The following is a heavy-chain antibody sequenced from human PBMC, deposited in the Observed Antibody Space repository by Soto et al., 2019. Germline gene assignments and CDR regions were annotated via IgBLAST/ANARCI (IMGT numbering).Heavy chain of an antibody. CDR2: ISAYNGNT. V-gene: IGHV1-18*01. J-gene: IGHJ4*02. CDR1: GYTFTIYG. D-gene: IGHD3-3*01. Sequence: ASVKVSCKASGYTFTIYGISWVRQAPGQGLEWMGWISAYNGNTNYAQKLQSRVTMTTDTSTSTAYMELRSLRSDDTAVYYCARGITIFGVVITPDYWGQGTLVTVSS. CDR3: ARGITIFGVVITPDY.